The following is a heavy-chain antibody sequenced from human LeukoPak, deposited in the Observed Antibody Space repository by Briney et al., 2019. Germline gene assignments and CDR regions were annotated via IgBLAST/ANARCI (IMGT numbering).Heavy chain of an antibody. CDR3: ARDPLYDYVWGSYRYPFRY. V-gene: IGHV1-18*04. Sequence: ASVKVSCKASGYTFTSYGISWVRQAPGQGLEWMGWISAYNGNTNYAQKLQGRVTMTTDTSTSTAYMELRSLRSDDTAVYYCARDPLYDYVWGSYRYPFRYWGQGTLSPSPQ. CDR1: GYTFTSYG. J-gene: IGHJ4*02. D-gene: IGHD3-16*02. CDR2: ISAYNGNT.